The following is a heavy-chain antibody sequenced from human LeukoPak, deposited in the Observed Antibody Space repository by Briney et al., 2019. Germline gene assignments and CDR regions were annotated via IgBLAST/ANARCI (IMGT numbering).Heavy chain of an antibody. CDR2: IYYSGST. D-gene: IGHD2-15*01. Sequence: SETLSLTCTVSGRSISRYYCSRIRQPPGKGLEWIGYIYYSGSTNYNPSLKSRVTISVVTSKNQFSLKLSSVTAADTAVYYCARGVVAANHWGQGTLVTVSS. J-gene: IGHJ5*02. CDR1: GRSISRYY. V-gene: IGHV4-59*01. CDR3: ARGVVAANH.